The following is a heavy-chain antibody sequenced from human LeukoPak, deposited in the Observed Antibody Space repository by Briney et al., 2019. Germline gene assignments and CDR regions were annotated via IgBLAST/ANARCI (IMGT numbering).Heavy chain of an antibody. CDR1: GFAFSSYG. CDR2: ILYDGIDK. Sequence: GGSLRLSCAASGFAFSSYGMHCVRQSPDKGLEWVAVILYDGIDKYYADSVKGRFTISRDNSKNTLYLQMNSLRTEDTAVYYCVKPQYCGDRCSNWFDPWGQGTLVIVSS. J-gene: IGHJ5*02. CDR3: VKPQYCGDRCSNWFDP. D-gene: IGHD2-21*01. V-gene: IGHV3-30*18.